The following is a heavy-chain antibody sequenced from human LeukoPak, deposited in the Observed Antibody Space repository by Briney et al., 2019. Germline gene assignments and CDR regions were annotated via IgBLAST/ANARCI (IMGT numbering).Heavy chain of an antibody. V-gene: IGHV4-59*08. CDR1: GGSISSYY. Sequence: PSETLSLTCTVSGGSISSYYWSWIRQPPGKGLEWIGYIYYSGSTNYNPSLKSRVTISVDTSKNQFSLKLSSVTAADTAVYYCARREEERRFNWFDPWGQGTLVTVSS. J-gene: IGHJ5*02. CDR3: ARREEERRFNWFDP. D-gene: IGHD1-1*01. CDR2: IYYSGST.